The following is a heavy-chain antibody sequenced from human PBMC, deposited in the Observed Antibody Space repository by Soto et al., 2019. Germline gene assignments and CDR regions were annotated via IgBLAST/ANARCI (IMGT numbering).Heavy chain of an antibody. CDR1: GFTFSEYS. J-gene: IGHJ5*02. D-gene: IGHD3-9*01. Sequence: PGGSLRLSCSASGFTFSEYSMRWVRQAPGKGLQYVSTISSDGDITYYADSVKGRFTISRDNSKNTLYLQMNSLRPEDTAVYYCVKVSTFYDILTGYYSTNFFDPWGQGTLVTAPQ. CDR3: VKVSTFYDILTGYYSTNFFDP. CDR2: ISSDGDIT. V-gene: IGHV3-64D*06.